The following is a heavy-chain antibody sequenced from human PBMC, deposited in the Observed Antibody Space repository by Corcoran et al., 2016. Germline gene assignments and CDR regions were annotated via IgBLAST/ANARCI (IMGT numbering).Heavy chain of an antibody. D-gene: IGHD6-25*01. Sequence: QVQLVQSGAEVQKPGASVKVSCKTSGYTFTGYYIHWVRQAPGQGLEWMGWINPNSGNTNYAQKFKDWVTMTRDMSITTGYMELSRLRSDDTAVYYCARGRQQVDYWGQGTLVTVSS. V-gene: IGHV1-2*04. CDR2: INPNSGNT. CDR1: GYTFTGYY. J-gene: IGHJ4*02. CDR3: ARGRQQVDY.